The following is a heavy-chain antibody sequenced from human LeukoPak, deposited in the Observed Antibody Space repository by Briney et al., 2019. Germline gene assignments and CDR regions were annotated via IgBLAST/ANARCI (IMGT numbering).Heavy chain of an antibody. J-gene: IGHJ4*02. V-gene: IGHV4-34*01. D-gene: IGHD6-19*01. CDR3: ARGRRIAVAGKGFDY. CDR2: INHSEST. Sequence: SETLSLTCAVYGGSFSGYYWSWIRQPPGKGLEWIGEINHSESTNYNPSLKSRVTISVDTSKNQFSLKLSSVTAADTAVYYCARGRRIAVAGKGFDYWGQGTLVTVSS. CDR1: GGSFSGYY.